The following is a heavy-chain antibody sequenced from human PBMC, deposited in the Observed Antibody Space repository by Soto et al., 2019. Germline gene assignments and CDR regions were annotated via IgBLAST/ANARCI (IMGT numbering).Heavy chain of an antibody. V-gene: IGHV4-31*03. J-gene: IGHJ6*02. Sequence: QVQLQESGPGLVKPSQTLSLTCTVSGGSISSGGYYWSWIRQHPGKGLEWIGYIYYSGSTYYNPSLKSRVTISVDRTKNQFFLKLSSVTAADTAVYYCARPKSGYYGMDVWGQGTTVTVSS. D-gene: IGHD3-22*01. CDR2: IYYSGST. CDR3: ARPKSGYYGMDV. CDR1: GGSISSGGYY.